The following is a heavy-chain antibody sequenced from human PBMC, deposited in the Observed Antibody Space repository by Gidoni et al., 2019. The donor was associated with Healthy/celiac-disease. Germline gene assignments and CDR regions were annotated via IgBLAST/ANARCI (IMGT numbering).Heavy chain of an antibody. CDR3: ARQSVTSRKRRPNFDY. V-gene: IGHV5-10-1*03. J-gene: IGHJ4*02. Sequence: EVQLVQSGAEVKKPGESLRISCKGSGHSFTSYWISRVRQMPGKGLEWMGRIDPSDSYTNCSPSFQGHVTISADKSISTAYLQWSSLKASDTAMYYCARQSVTSRKRRPNFDYWGQGTLVTVSS. CDR2: IDPSDSYT. D-gene: IGHD4-17*01. CDR1: GHSFTSYW.